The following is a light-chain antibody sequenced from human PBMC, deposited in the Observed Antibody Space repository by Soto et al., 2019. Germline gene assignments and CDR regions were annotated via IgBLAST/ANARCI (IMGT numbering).Light chain of an antibody. J-gene: IGLJ1*01. CDR2: EGT. CDR1: SSDIGAYNF. Sequence: QSVLTHPASVSGSPGQSITISCTGTSSDIGAYNFVSWYQQHPGKAPKVLIYEGTKRPSGVSNRFSGSKSGNTASLTISGLQAEDEADYYCCSYTSSTTLYVFGSGTKVTV. CDR3: CSYTSSTTLYV. V-gene: IGLV2-14*01.